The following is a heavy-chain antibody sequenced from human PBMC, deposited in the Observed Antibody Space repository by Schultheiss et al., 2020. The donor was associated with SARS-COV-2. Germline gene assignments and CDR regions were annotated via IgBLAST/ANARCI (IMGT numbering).Heavy chain of an antibody. CDR1: GFTFSSYS. CDR2: ISGSGSGT. D-gene: IGHD2-2*01. CDR3: AKGTQYEADYYYGMDV. J-gene: IGHJ6*02. V-gene: IGHV3-23*01. Sequence: GGSLRLSCAASGFTFSSYSMNWVRQAPGKGLEWVSTISGSGSGTYYADSVKGRFTISRDNSKNTLYLQMSSLSAEDTAVYYCAKGTQYEADYYYGMDVWGQGTTVTVSS.